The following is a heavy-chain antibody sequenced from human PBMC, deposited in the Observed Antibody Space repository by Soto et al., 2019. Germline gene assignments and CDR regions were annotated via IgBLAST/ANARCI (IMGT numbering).Heavy chain of an antibody. V-gene: IGHV6-1*01. CDR2: TYYRSKWSS. Sequence: SQTLSITCDISGCNVSSKSAAWHCIRQSPSRGLEWLGRTYYRSKWSSNYAVSVKSRITINPDTSKKQFSLQLRSVTPDDTAIYYCARNGDYLVDYWGQGTLVTVSS. CDR1: GCNVSSKSAA. CDR3: ARNGDYLVDY. J-gene: IGHJ4*02. D-gene: IGHD6-6*01.